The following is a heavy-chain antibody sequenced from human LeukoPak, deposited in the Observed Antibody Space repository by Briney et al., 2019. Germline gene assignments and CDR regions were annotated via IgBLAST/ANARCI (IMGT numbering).Heavy chain of an antibody. CDR2: ISWNSGSI. Sequence: GGSLRLSCAASGFTFDDYAMHWVRQAPGKGLEWVSGISWNSGSIGYADSVKGRFTISRDNAKNSLYLQMNSLRAEDTALYYCAKAQYSSGWFYFDYWGQGTPVTVSS. V-gene: IGHV3-9*01. D-gene: IGHD6-19*01. CDR3: AKAQYSSGWFYFDY. CDR1: GFTFDDYA. J-gene: IGHJ4*02.